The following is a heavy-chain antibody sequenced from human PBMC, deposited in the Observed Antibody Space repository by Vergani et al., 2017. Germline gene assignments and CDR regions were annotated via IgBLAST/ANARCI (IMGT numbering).Heavy chain of an antibody. CDR1: GGTFSSYA. Sequence: QVQLVQSGAEVKKPGSSVKVSCKASGGTFSSYAISWVRQAPGQGLEWMGRIIPIFGTANYAQKFQGRVTITADESTSTAYMELSSLRSEDTAVYYCARGRLVTXVTTGGYYYYYMDVWGKGTSVTVSS. CDR2: IIPIFGTA. J-gene: IGHJ6*03. D-gene: IGHD4-17*01. V-gene: IGHV1-69*13. CDR3: ARGRLVTXVTTGGYYYYYMDV.